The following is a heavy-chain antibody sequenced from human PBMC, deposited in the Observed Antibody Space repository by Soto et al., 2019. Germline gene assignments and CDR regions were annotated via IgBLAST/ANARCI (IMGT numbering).Heavy chain of an antibody. J-gene: IGHJ4*02. V-gene: IGHV3-23*01. D-gene: IGHD5-18*01. CDR1: GFTFSKYA. Sequence: GGSLRLSCAASGFTFSKYALTWVRQAPGKGLEWVSVISGSGGSTYFADSVKGRFTISRDNSKNTMYLQMNSLRAEDTAVYYCAKIPPGYSYGYFYFDYWGQGTLVTVSS. CDR2: ISGSGGST. CDR3: AKIPPGYSYGYFYFDY.